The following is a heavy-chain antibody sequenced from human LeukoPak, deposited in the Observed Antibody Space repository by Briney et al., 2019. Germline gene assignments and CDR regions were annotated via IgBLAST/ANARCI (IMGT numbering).Heavy chain of an antibody. Sequence: PGGSLRLSCAASGFTFSDYYMSWIRQAPGKGLEWISYISTTGSTTSYADSVKGRFTISRDNAKNSLYLQMNSLRAEDTAVYYCAKDLVAGIYGYWGQGTLVTVSS. D-gene: IGHD6-19*01. J-gene: IGHJ4*02. CDR3: AKDLVAGIYGY. CDR2: ISTTGSTT. V-gene: IGHV3-11*04. CDR1: GFTFSDYY.